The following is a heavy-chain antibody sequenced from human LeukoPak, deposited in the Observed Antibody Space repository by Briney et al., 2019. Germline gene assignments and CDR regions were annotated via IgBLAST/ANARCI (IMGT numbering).Heavy chain of an antibody. CDR3: ARAYCGGDCYWPYFDY. CDR1: GGSLSSHF. CDR2: IYYCGCT. V-gene: IGHV4-59*11. D-gene: IGHD2-21*02. Sequence: SETLSLTCTVCGGSLSSHFWRWIRQPPGKGLEWIGYIYYCGCTNYNPSLKSRVTISVDTSKNQFSLTLSSVTAADTAVYYCARAYCGGDCYWPYFDYCGQGTLVTVSS. J-gene: IGHJ4*02.